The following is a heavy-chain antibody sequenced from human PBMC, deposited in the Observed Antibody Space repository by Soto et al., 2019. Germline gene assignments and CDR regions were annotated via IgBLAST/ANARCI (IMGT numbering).Heavy chain of an antibody. CDR3: TRDIPRTSFDI. V-gene: IGHV3-21*06. J-gene: IGHJ4*02. Sequence: PGGSLRLSCAASGFIFRSYSMAWVRQAPGKGLEWLSYITSSSAYIYYADSVRGRFTISRDNAQNSVYLHVNNLRAEDTAVYYCTRDIPRTSFDIWGQGTLVTVSS. CDR1: GFIFRSYS. CDR2: ITSSSAYI. D-gene: IGHD2-21*01.